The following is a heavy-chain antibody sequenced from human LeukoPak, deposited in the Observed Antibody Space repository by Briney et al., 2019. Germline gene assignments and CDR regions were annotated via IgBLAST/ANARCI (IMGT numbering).Heavy chain of an antibody. CDR1: AFTFSNAW. J-gene: IGHJ6*03. D-gene: IGHD3-3*01. Sequence: GGSLRLSWAASAFTFSNAWTSWVSQDPGKGLEWVGRIESKIDGGTTDYAAPVKGRFTISRDNSKNTLYLQMNSLKTEDTAVYYCTTAVWSGYYPWGWVGYYYYYMDVWGKGTTVTVSS. CDR2: IESKIDGGTT. V-gene: IGHV3-15*04. CDR3: TTAVWSGYYPWGWVGYYYYYMDV.